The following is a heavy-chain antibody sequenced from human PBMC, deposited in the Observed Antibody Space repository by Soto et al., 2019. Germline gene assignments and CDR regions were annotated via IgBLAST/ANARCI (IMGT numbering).Heavy chain of an antibody. Sequence: QVQLQESGPGLVKPSQTLSLTCTVSGGSISSGGYYWSWIRQHPGKGLEWIGYIYYSGSTYYNPSLKSRVTILVDTSKNQFSLKLSSVTAADTAVYYCARDRVSLVSIYYYYYGMDVWGQGTTVTVSS. CDR2: IYYSGST. J-gene: IGHJ6*02. CDR3: ARDRVSLVSIYYYYYGMDV. V-gene: IGHV4-31*03. CDR1: GGSISSGGYY. D-gene: IGHD3-10*01.